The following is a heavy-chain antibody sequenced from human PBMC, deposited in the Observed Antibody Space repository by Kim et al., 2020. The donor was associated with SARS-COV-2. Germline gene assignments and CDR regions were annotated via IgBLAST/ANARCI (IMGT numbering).Heavy chain of an antibody. D-gene: IGHD1-20*01. Sequence: YYNPSLKSRVTISVDTSKNQFSLKLSSVTAADTAVYYCAREITGEFGFDYWGQGTLVTVSS. V-gene: IGHV4-31*02. CDR3: AREITGEFGFDY. J-gene: IGHJ4*02.